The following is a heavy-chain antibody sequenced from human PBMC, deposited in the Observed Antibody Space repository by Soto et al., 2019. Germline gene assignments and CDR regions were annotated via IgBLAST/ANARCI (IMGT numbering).Heavy chain of an antibody. CDR1: GLAFSTADRA. CDR3: AHCRTSGKTIFFEY. CDR2: IDGDVNK. V-gene: IGHV2-5*02. D-gene: IGHD1-1*01. J-gene: IGHJ4*02. Sequence: QITVKESGPALVKPTQTLTLTCTFSGLAFSTADRAVGWIRQAPGKALDWLALIDGDVNKRYSPSLKNRLTIASGTSKNQVVLTMTDMDPVDTATYSCAHCRTSGKTIFFEYWGQGTLVTVSA.